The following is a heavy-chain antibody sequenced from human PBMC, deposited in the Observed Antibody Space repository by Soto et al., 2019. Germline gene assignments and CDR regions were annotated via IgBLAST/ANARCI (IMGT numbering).Heavy chain of an antibody. D-gene: IGHD2-15*01. V-gene: IGHV4-34*01. CDR1: GGSFSGYY. CDR3: ARVRDIVVVVAAKPKYYFDY. CDR2: INHSGST. J-gene: IGHJ4*02. Sequence: PSETLSLTCAVYGGSFSGYYWSWIRQPPGKGLEWIGEINHSGSTNYNPSLKSRVTISVDTSKNQFSLKLSSVTAADTAVYYCARVRDIVVVVAAKPKYYFDYWGQGTLVTVSS.